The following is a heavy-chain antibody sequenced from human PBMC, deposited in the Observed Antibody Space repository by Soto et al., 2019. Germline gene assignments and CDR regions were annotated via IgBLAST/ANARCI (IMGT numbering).Heavy chain of an antibody. CDR2: GHYSGTT. CDR3: ARTRGSGWYGDNWFDP. J-gene: IGHJ5*02. D-gene: IGHD6-19*01. CDR1: GGSGNSDH. V-gene: IGHV4-59*02. Sequence: SGALSVTCTVSGGSGNSDHWSWIRQPAGKGLEWIGYGHYSGTTYYNPSLKSRVTMSVDMSKNQFSRKLSSVTAADTAVYYCARTRGSGWYGDNWFDPWGQGTLVTVSS.